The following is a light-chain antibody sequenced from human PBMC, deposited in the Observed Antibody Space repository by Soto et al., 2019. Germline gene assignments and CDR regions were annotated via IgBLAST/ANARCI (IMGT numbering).Light chain of an antibody. CDR1: TSNIANNF. CDR3: GTWDTSLSTWV. Sequence: QSVLTQPPSLSAAPGQRVTISCSGSTSNIANNFVSWYQQLPGAAPKLLIHDSYQRPSEIPDRFSASKSGTSATLVITGLQTGDEADYYCGTWDTSLSTWVFGGGTKVTVL. CDR2: DSY. V-gene: IGLV1-51*01. J-gene: IGLJ3*02.